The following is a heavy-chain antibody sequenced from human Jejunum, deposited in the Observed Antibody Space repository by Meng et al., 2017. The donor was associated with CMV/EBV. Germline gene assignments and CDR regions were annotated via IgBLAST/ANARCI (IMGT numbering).Heavy chain of an antibody. CDR1: EYAFTDYY. J-gene: IGHJ4*02. V-gene: IGHV1-2*02. CDR3: AKDGGSYLDYYFDY. CDR2: INPNTGGT. D-gene: IGHD1-26*01. Sequence: EYAFTDYYIHWVRQAPGQGLEWMGWINPNTGGTNYAQKFQGRVTMTRDTSTNTAYMELTRLRSDDTALYYCAKDGGSYLDYYFDYWGQGTLVTVSS.